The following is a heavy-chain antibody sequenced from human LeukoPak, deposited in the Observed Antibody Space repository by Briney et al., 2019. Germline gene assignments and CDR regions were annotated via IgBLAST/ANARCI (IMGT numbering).Heavy chain of an antibody. D-gene: IGHD3-9*01. J-gene: IGHJ6*03. V-gene: IGHV4-34*01. Sequence: PSETLSLTXIVSGGSFSDSYWSWVRQPPGKGLEWIGEINHSGGSLYNPSPKSRVTLSVDMSKNKISLKLTSMTAADSAIYYCARTKRGYDILTGYHKSYFYYYMDVWGTGTTVTVSS. CDR3: ARTKRGYDILTGYHKSYFYYYMDV. CDR2: INHSGGS. CDR1: GGSFSDSY.